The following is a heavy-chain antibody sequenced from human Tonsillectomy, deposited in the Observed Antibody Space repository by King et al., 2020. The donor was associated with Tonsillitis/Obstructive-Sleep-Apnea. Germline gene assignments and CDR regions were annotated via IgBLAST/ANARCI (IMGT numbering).Heavy chain of an antibody. CDR2: IYHSGST. J-gene: IGHJ5*02. CDR1: GDSINSTNW. D-gene: IGHD2-2*01. V-gene: IGHV4-4*02. Sequence: QLQESGPGLVKPSGTLSLTCAVSGDSINSTNWWSWVRQPPGKGLEWIGEIYHSGSTNYNPSLKSPVTISVDKSKNQFSLKLNFVTAADTAVYFCARGTGYCASTNCLGGWFDPWGQGTLVTVSS. CDR3: ARGTGYCASTNCLGGWFDP.